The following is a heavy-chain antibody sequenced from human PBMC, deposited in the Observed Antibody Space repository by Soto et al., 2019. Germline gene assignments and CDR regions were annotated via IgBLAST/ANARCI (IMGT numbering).Heavy chain of an antibody. CDR3: ARELQVVTANHYHYGMDV. CDR1: GFTFSSYS. D-gene: IGHD2-21*02. CDR2: ISSSSSTI. Sequence: PGGSLRLSCAASGFTFSSYSMNWVRQAPGKGLEWVSYISSSSSTIYYADSVKGRFTISRDNAKNSLYLQMNSLRDEDTAVYYCARELQVVTANHYHYGMDVWGQGTTVAV. V-gene: IGHV3-48*02. J-gene: IGHJ6*02.